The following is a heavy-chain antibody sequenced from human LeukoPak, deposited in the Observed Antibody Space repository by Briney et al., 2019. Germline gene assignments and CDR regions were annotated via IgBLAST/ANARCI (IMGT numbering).Heavy chain of an antibody. CDR1: GFTFSSYS. CDR3: ARDKLSSMDV. CDR2: ISGSSSYT. Sequence: GGSLRLSCAASGFTFSSYSMNWVRQAPGKGLEWVSSISGSSSYTYYADSVKGRFTISRDNAKNSLYLQMNSLRAEDTAVYYCARDKLSSMDVWGQGTTVTVSS. V-gene: IGHV3-21*01. D-gene: IGHD3-3*02. J-gene: IGHJ6*02.